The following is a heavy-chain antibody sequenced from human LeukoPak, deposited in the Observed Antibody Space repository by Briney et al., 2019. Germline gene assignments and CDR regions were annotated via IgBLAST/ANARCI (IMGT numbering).Heavy chain of an antibody. CDR1: GFTFSSYA. CDR2: ISYDGSNK. Sequence: GGSLRLSCAASGFTFSSYAMHWVRQAPGKGLEWVAVISYDGSNKYYADSVKGRFTISRDNAKNSLYLQMNSLRAEDTAVYYCASSSPNWFDPWGQGTLVTVSS. D-gene: IGHD2-2*01. J-gene: IGHJ5*02. CDR3: ASSSPNWFDP. V-gene: IGHV3-30-3*01.